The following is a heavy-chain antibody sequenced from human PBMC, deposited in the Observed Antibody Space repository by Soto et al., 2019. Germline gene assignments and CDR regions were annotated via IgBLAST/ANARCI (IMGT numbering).Heavy chain of an antibody. CDR2: IKSKTDGGTT. CDR1: GFTFSNAW. J-gene: IGHJ6*02. D-gene: IGHD3-3*01. CDR3: TTDLFWRGYYYYGMDV. Sequence: EVQVVESGGGLVQPGGSLRLSCAVSGFTFSNAWMSWVRQAPGKGLEWVGRIKSKTDGGTTDYAAPVKGRFTISRDDSKNTLYLQMNSLKTEDTAVYYCTTDLFWRGYYYYGMDVWGQGTTVTVSS. V-gene: IGHV3-15*01.